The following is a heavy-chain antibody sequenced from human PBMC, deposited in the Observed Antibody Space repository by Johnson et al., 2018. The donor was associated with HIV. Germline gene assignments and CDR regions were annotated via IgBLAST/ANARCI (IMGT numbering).Heavy chain of an antibody. CDR3: ARAKDAAYPYDAFDV. J-gene: IGHJ3*01. D-gene: IGHD2-15*01. Sequence: QLVESGGGLVQPGRSLRLSCAASGFTFYDYAMHWVRQAPGKGLEWVSGINYNGGSTGYADSVRDRFSISRDNAKNSLYLQMDSLRAEDTAMYYCARAKDAAYPYDAFDVWGHGTMVIVSA. CDR2: INYNGGST. V-gene: IGHV3-9*01. CDR1: GFTFYDYA.